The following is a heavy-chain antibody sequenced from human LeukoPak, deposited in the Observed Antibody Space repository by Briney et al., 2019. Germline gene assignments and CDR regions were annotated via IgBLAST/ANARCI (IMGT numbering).Heavy chain of an antibody. J-gene: IGHJ4*02. D-gene: IGHD3-22*01. Sequence: SETLSLTCAVYGGSFSGYYWSWIRQPPGKGLEWIGEINHSGTTNYNPSLKSRVTISVDKSKNQFSPTLSSVTAADTAVYYCARGTYYYDSSAYYQFDYWGQGTLVTVSS. CDR1: GGSFSGYY. CDR2: INHSGTT. V-gene: IGHV4-34*01. CDR3: ARGTYYYDSSAYYQFDY.